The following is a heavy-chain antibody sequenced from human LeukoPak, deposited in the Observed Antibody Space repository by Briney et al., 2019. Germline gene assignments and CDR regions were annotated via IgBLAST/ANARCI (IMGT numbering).Heavy chain of an antibody. CDR3: ARAPLMTTVPFDY. V-gene: IGHV4-34*01. D-gene: IGHD4-11*01. J-gene: IGHJ4*02. CDR1: GGSFSGYY. CDR2: INHSGST. Sequence: SETLSLTCAVYGGSFSGYYWSWIRQPPGKGLEWMGEINHSGSTNYNPSLKSRVTISVDTSKNQFSLKLSSVTAADTAVYYCARAPLMTTVPFDYWGQGTLVTVSS.